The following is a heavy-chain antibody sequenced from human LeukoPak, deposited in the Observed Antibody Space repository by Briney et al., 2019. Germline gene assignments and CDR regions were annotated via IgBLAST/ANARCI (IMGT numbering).Heavy chain of an antibody. Sequence: GGSLRLSCEVAGFTFSSYVMHWVRQSPGKGLESVSAISSNGGSTNYADSVKRRFSISRDNSKNTLYLQMGSLRAEAMDVYYCARPLRGGGGLDYWGQGTLVTVSS. CDR1: GFTFSSYV. J-gene: IGHJ4*02. CDR3: ARPLRGGGGLDY. D-gene: IGHD3-16*01. V-gene: IGHV3-64*02. CDR2: ISSNGGST.